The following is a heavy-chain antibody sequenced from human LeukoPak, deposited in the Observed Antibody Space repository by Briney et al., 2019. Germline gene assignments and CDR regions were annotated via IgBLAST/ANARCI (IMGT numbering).Heavy chain of an antibody. CDR2: INHSGST. V-gene: IGHV4-34*01. Sequence: RSSETLSLTCAVYGGSFSGYYWSWIRQPPGKGLERIGEINHSGSTNYNPSLKSRVTISVDTSKNQFSLKLSSVTAADTAVYYCARRPLRIFGVVTFDYWGQGTLVTVSS. D-gene: IGHD3-3*01. CDR1: GGSFSGYY. CDR3: ARRPLRIFGVVTFDY. J-gene: IGHJ4*02.